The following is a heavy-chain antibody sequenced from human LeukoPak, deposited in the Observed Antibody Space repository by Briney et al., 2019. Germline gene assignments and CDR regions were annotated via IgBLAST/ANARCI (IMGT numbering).Heavy chain of an antibody. CDR2: IYHSGST. D-gene: IGHD4-17*01. Sequence: SQTLSLTCAVSGGSISSGGYSWSWIRQPPGKGLEWIGYIYHSGSTYYNPSLKSRVTISVDRSKNQFSLKLISVTAADTAVYYCARGVTTWNYWGQGTLVTVSS. CDR1: GGSISSGGYS. J-gene: IGHJ4*02. CDR3: ARGVTTWNY. V-gene: IGHV4-30-2*01.